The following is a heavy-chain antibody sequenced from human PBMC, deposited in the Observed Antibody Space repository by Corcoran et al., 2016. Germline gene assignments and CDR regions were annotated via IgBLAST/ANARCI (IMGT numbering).Heavy chain of an antibody. D-gene: IGHD2-15*01. CDR2: IKSKTDGGTT. V-gene: IGHV3-15*01. CDR3: TTSRAVVGVGKGYYYYGMDV. Sequence: EVQLVESGGGLVKPGGSLRLSCAASGFTFSNAWMSWVRQAPGKGLEWVGRIKSKTDGGTTDYAAPVKGRFTISRDDSKNTLYLQMNSLKTEDTAVYYCTTSRAVVGVGKGYYYYGMDVWGQGTTVTVSS. J-gene: IGHJ6*02. CDR1: GFTFSNAW.